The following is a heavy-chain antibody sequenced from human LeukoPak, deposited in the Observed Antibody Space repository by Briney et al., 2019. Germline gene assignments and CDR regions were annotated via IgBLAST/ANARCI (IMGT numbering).Heavy chain of an antibody. CDR3: ASGSITMIWSI. J-gene: IGHJ3*02. D-gene: IGHD3-22*01. V-gene: IGHV3-48*04. Sequence: GGSLRLSCAASGFTFSSYSMNWVRQAPGKGLEWVSYISSSSSSIYYADSVKGRFTISRDNAKNSLYLQMNSLRAEDTAVYYCASGSITMIWSIWGQGTMVTVSS. CDR1: GFTFSSYS. CDR2: ISSSSSSI.